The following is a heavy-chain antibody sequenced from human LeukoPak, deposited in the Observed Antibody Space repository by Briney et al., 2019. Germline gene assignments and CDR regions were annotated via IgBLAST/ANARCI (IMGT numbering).Heavy chain of an antibody. J-gene: IGHJ4*02. CDR2: ISGGGDYT. Sequence: GGSLRLSCAASGFTFTSYAMYWVRQAPGKGLEWVSAISGGGDYTFYADSVKGRFTISRDNSKNTLYLQMNSLRAEDTALYYCAKAISGSYYFDYWGQGTLVTLSS. V-gene: IGHV3-23*01. CDR3: AKAISGSYYFDY. CDR1: GFTFTSYA. D-gene: IGHD3-22*01.